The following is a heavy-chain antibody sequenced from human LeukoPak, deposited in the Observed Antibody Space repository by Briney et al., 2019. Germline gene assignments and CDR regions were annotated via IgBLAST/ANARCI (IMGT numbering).Heavy chain of an antibody. CDR2: IDAYNGNT. V-gene: IGHV1-18*01. D-gene: IGHD1-1*01. J-gene: IGHJ6*03. Sequence: GASVKVSCKASGYTFTSSGISWVRQAPGQGLEWMGWIDAYNGNTNYAQKLQARVTMTTDTSTTTAYMELRSLRLDDTAVYYCARAGSYYYMDVWGKGTTVTVSS. CDR3: ARAGSYYYMDV. CDR1: GYTFTSSG.